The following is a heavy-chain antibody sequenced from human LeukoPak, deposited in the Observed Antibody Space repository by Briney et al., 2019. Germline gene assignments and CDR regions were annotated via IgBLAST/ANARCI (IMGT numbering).Heavy chain of an antibody. Sequence: ASVKVSCKASGYTFTGYYMHWVRQAPGQGLEWMGWINPNSGGTNYAQKFQGRVTMTRDTSISTAYMELSRLRSDDTAVYYCARDRRPSGSYYWLNYWGQGTLVTVSS. V-gene: IGHV1-2*02. CDR2: INPNSGGT. D-gene: IGHD1-26*01. CDR1: GYTFTGYY. CDR3: ARDRRPSGSYYWLNY. J-gene: IGHJ4*02.